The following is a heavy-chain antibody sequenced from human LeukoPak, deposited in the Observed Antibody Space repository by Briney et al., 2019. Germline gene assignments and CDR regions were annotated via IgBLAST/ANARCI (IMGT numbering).Heavy chain of an antibody. V-gene: IGHV3-15*01. CDR2: IKSKTDGGTT. CDR3: TTDPLADPDYYFDY. J-gene: IGHJ4*02. Sequence: PGGSLRLSCAASGFTFSNAWMSWVRQAPGKGLEWVGRIKSKTDGGTTDYAAPVKGRFTISRDDSKNTLYLQMNSLKTEDTAVYYCTTDPLADPDYYFDYWGQGTLVTVSS. CDR1: GFTFSNAW. D-gene: IGHD6-13*01.